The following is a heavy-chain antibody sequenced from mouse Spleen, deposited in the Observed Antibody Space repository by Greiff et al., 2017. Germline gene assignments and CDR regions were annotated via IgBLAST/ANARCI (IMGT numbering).Heavy chain of an antibody. D-gene: IGHD1-2*01. V-gene: IGHV1-50*01. CDR1: GYTFTSYW. CDR2: IDPSDSYT. CDR3: ARKFYYGYGDY. J-gene: IGHJ2*01. Sequence: QVQLKQPGAELVKPGASVKLSCKASGYTFTSYWMQWVKQRPGQGLEWIGEIDPSDSYTNYNQKFKGKATLTVDTSSSTAYMQLSSLTSEDSAVYYCARKFYYGYGDYWGQGTTLTVSS.